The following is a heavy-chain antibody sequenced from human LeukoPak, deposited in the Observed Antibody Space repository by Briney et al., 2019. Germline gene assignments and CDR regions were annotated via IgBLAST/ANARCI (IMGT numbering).Heavy chain of an antibody. CDR1: GGSISSGGYY. CDR3: ASSPSRYCSSTSCLGAFDI. V-gene: IGHV4-31*03. Sequence: SQTLSLTCTVSGGSISSGGYYWSWIRQHPGMGLEWIGYIYYSGSTYYNPSLKSRVTISVDTSKNQFPLKLSSVTAADTAVYYCASSPSRYCSSTSCLGAFDIWGQGTMVTVSS. J-gene: IGHJ3*02. D-gene: IGHD2-2*01. CDR2: IYYSGST.